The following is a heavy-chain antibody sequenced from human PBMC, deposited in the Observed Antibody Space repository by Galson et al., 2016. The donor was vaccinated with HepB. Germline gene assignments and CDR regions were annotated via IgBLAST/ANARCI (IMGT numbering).Heavy chain of an antibody. CDR3: ARSYGIRAGTTVYGMDV. Sequence: SLRLSCAASGLTFGSYTMTWVRQAPGKGLDWVSAITSSGSLTYYADSVKGRFTISRDNAKKSLYLQMNSLRAEDTAVYYCARSYGIRAGTTVYGMDVWGQGTTVTVSS. CDR1: GLTFGSYT. V-gene: IGHV3-21*01. D-gene: IGHD1-1*01. J-gene: IGHJ6*02. CDR2: ITSSGSLT.